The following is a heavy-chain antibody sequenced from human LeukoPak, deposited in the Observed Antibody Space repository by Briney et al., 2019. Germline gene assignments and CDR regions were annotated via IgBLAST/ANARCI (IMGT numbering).Heavy chain of an antibody. CDR3: ARDSGYCSGGSCFDY. CDR1: GGTFSSYA. J-gene: IGHJ4*02. Sequence: SVKVSCKASGGTFSSYAISWVRQAPGQGLEWMGRIIPIFGTANYAHKFQGRVTITTDESTSTAYMELSSLRSEDTAVYYCARDSGYCSGGSCFDYWGQGTLVTVSS. D-gene: IGHD2-15*01. V-gene: IGHV1-69*05. CDR2: IIPIFGTA.